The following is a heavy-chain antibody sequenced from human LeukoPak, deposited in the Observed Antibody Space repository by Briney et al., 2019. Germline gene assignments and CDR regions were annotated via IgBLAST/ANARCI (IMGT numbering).Heavy chain of an antibody. J-gene: IGHJ5*02. CDR1: GYTFTSYG. CDR3: ARGAGITFGGVIYWFDP. D-gene: IGHD3-16*02. CDR2: ISAYNGNT. Sequence: ASVKVSCKASGYTFTSYGISWVRQAPGQGLEWMGWISAYNGNTNYAQKLQGRVTMTTDTSTSTAYMELGSLRSDDTAVYYCARGAGITFGGVIYWFDPWGQGTLVTVSS. V-gene: IGHV1-18*01.